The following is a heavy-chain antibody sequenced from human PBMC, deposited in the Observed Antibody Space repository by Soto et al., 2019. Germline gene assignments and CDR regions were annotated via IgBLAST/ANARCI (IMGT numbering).Heavy chain of an antibody. Sequence: QVHLQESGPRLVKPSETLSLTCTVSGGSISNYYWSWIRQPPGRGLEWIGHIFYSGSTNYNPALKTRFTISVAPSKRPFSLKLSSVTAAYTAVYYCAKDSGSIYGYFRWFDPWGQGTLVTVSS. CDR2: IFYSGST. CDR1: GGSISNYY. V-gene: IGHV4-59*01. D-gene: IGHD5-18*01. J-gene: IGHJ5*02. CDR3: AKDSGSIYGYFRWFDP.